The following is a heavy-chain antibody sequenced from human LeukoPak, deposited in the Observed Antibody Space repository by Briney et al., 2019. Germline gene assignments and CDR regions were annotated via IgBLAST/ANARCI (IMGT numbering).Heavy chain of an antibody. V-gene: IGHV3-30*04. CDR1: GFTFSSYA. Sequence: PGGSLRLSCAASGFTFSSYAMHWVRQAPGKGLEWVAVISYDGSNKYYADSVKGRFTISRDNSKNTLYLQMNSLRAEDSAVYYCARERRDYYGSGPAGGHFDYWGQGTLVTVSS. CDR2: ISYDGSNK. CDR3: ARERRDYYGSGPAGGHFDY. J-gene: IGHJ4*02. D-gene: IGHD3-10*01.